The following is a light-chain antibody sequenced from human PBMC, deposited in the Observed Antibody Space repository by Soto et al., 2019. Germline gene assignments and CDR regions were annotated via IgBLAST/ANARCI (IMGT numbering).Light chain of an antibody. V-gene: IGLV2-23*01. CDR2: TDD. CDR1: S. J-gene: IGLJ1*01. Sequence: QSVLTQPASVSGSPGQSITISCTGTSVSWYQHYPGEAPKLIIYTDDKRPPGVSNRFSGSRSSNTASLTISGLQAEDEADYYCCSYAGSYTRVFGTGTKLTVL. CDR3: CSYAGSYTRV.